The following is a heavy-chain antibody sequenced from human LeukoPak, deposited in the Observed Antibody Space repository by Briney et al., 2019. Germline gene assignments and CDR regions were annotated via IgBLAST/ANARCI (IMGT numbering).Heavy chain of an antibody. J-gene: IGHJ4*02. CDR3: AKEIWPTVTTPGRTYFDY. CDR2: ISTSGSTI. V-gene: IGHV3-11*04. D-gene: IGHD4-17*01. CDR1: GFAFSDYY. Sequence: GGSLRLSCAASGFAFSDYYMSWIRQAPGKGLEWVSYISTSGSTIYYADSVKGRFTISRDNAKNSLYLQMNSLSVEDTAVYYCAKEIWPTVTTPGRTYFDYWGQGTLVTVSS.